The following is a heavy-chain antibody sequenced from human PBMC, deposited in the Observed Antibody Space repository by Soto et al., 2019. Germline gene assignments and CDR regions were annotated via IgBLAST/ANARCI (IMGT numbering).Heavy chain of an antibody. Sequence: GASLKISCKGSEYSFTNYWIAWVRQMPGKGLECMGIIYPGDSDTRYSPSFQVQVTISADKSISTAYLQWSSLKASDTAMYYCARRCSGGGGCSCSYFYGLEVWGKGPRVTFSS. D-gene: IGHD2-15*01. J-gene: IGHJ6*01. CDR1: EYSFTNYW. CDR3: ARRCSGGGGCSCSYFYGLEV. CDR2: IYPGDSDT. V-gene: IGHV5-51*01.